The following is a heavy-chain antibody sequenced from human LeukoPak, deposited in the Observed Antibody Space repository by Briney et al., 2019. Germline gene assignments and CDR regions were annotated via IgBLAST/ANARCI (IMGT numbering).Heavy chain of an antibody. CDR2: INSDRSHI. CDR1: GFTFSTYW. J-gene: IGHJ4*02. Sequence: GGSLRLSCAASGFTFSTYWMHWVRQVPGKGLMWISRINSDRSHIAYADSVRGRFTISRDNAKNTLFLQMSSLRVEDTAMYYCASSGPYGYFDFRRQGALVTVSS. CDR3: ASSGPYGYFDF. D-gene: IGHD3-10*01. V-gene: IGHV3-74*01.